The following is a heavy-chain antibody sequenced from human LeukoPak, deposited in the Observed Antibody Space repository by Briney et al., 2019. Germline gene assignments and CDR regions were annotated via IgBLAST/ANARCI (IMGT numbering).Heavy chain of an antibody. V-gene: IGHV3-48*03. J-gene: IGHJ6*04. CDR1: GFTVNSYG. CDR3: AREDYYGSGTYMRYFYYYEMDV. D-gene: IGHD3-10*01. Sequence: AGGSLRLSCAASGFTVNSYGMNWVRQAPGEGLEWVAHISGSDSLTFYADSVKGRFTISRDNAKNSLYLQMNTLRAEDTAVYYCAREDYYGSGTYMRYFYYYEMDVWGKGTTVTVSS. CDR2: ISGSDSLT.